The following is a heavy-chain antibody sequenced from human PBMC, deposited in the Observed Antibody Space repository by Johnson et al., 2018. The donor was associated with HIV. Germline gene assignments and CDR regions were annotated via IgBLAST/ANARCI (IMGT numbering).Heavy chain of an antibody. CDR3: AKERGKRWLHPRDAFDI. Sequence: QVQLVESGGGVVQPGRSLRLSCAASGFTFNTYGMHWVRQAPGKGLEWVAVISYDGSNKYYADYVKGRFTISRDNSKNALYLRMNSLRAEDMAVYYCAKERGKRWLHPRDAFDIWGQGTMVTVSS. J-gene: IGHJ3*02. D-gene: IGHD5-24*01. V-gene: IGHV3-30*18. CDR1: GFTFNTYG. CDR2: ISYDGSNK.